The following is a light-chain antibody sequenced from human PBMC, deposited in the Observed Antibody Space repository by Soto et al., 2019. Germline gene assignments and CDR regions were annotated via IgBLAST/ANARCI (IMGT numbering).Light chain of an antibody. V-gene: IGLV2-14*01. CDR3: SSYTTSTTVV. CDR1: SSDVGDFNY. Sequence: QSALTQPASVSGSPGQSIAISCTGTSSDVGDFNYVSWYQQHPGKVPKLIIYEVSNRPSGVSNRFSGSKSGNTASLTISGLQAEDEGDYYCSSYTTSTTVVFGGGTKVTVL. CDR2: EVS. J-gene: IGLJ2*01.